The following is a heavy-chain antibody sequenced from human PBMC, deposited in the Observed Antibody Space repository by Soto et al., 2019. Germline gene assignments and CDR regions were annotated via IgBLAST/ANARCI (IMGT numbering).Heavy chain of an antibody. CDR2: IYTSGST. CDR1: GGSISSYY. D-gene: IGHD5-12*01. J-gene: IGHJ4*02. Sequence: TLSLTCTVSGGSISSYYWSWIRQPAGKGLEWIGRIYTSGSTNYNPSLKSRVTMSVDTSKNQFSLKLSSVTAADTAVYYCARGPRLEMATDYFDYWGQGTLVTVSS. V-gene: IGHV4-4*07. CDR3: ARGPRLEMATDYFDY.